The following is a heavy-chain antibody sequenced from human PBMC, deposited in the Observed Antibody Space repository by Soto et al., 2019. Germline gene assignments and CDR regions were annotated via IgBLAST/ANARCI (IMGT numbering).Heavy chain of an antibody. D-gene: IGHD2-21*01. V-gene: IGHV3-64D*08. J-gene: IGHJ4*02. CDR1: GFTFSSYA. Sequence: EVQLVESGGGLVQPGGSLRLSCSASGFTFSSYAMHWVRQAPGKGLEYVSAISSNGGSTYYADSVKGRFTISRDNSKNTLYLQMSSLRAEDTAVYYCVKDGGEDEGYFDYWGQGTLVTVSS. CDR3: VKDGGEDEGYFDY. CDR2: ISSNGGST.